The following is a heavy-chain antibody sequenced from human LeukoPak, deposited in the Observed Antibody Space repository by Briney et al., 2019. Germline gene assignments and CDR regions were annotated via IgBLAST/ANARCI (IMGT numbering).Heavy chain of an antibody. CDR1: GYTFTSYY. CDR2: INPSGGST. D-gene: IGHD2-21*01. Sequence: ASVKVSCKASGYTFTSYYMHWVRQAPGQGLEWMGLINPSGGSTSYAQKFQGRVTMTTDTSTSTAYMELRSLRSDDTAVYYCASSTTNAKPGMVVIVGYYFDYWGQGTLVTVSS. CDR3: ASSTTNAKPGMVVIVGYYFDY. V-gene: IGHV1-46*01. J-gene: IGHJ4*02.